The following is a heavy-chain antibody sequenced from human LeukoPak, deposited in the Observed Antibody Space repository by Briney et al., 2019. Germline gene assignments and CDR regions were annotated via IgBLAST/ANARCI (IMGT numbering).Heavy chain of an antibody. CDR1: GCSISSGGYS. V-gene: IGHV4-30-2*01. CDR3: ARGIGGHYDFWSGYSTRFDY. D-gene: IGHD3-3*01. CDR2: IYHSGST. Sequence: SETLSLTCAVSGCSISSGGYSWSWIRQPPGKGLEWIGYIYHSGSTYYNPSLKSRVTISVDRSKNQFSLKLSSVTAADTAVYYCARGIGGHYDFWSGYSTRFDYWGQGTLVTVSS. J-gene: IGHJ4*02.